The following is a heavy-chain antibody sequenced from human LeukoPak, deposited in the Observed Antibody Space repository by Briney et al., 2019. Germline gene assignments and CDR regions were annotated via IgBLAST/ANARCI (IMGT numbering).Heavy chain of an antibody. CDR3: ARPIRERWYSSSVGV. CDR1: GFTFSNYG. CDR2: ISGGVYNT. D-gene: IGHD6-6*01. Sequence: SGGSLRLSCEASGFTFSNYGMSWVRQAPGKGLEWVSGISGGVYNTYYADSVKGRFTISRDNSKNTLYLQMNSLRAEDTAVYYCARPIRERWYSSSVGVWGQGTLVTVSS. V-gene: IGHV3-23*01. J-gene: IGHJ4*02.